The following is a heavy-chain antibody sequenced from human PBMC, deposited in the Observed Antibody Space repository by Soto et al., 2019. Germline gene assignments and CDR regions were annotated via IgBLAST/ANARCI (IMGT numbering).Heavy chain of an antibody. CDR3: VRGDGDYHDGNGYLGRH. V-gene: IGHV3-74*03. Sequence: DVQLVESGGGLFQPGGSLRLSCAASGFTFSSYWMHWVRQAPGKGLVWVSRIRSDGTNAEYAGSVMGRFTISRDNAENTLYLQMNSLRVEDTAVYYCVRGDGDYHDGNGYLGRHWGQGTLVTVSS. D-gene: IGHD3-22*01. CDR2: IRSDGTNA. J-gene: IGHJ4*02. CDR1: GFTFSSYW.